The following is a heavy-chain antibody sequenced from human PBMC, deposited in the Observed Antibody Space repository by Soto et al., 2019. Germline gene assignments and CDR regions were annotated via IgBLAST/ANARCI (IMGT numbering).Heavy chain of an antibody. CDR2: ISYDGSNT. J-gene: IGHJ4*02. V-gene: IGHV3-30*18. D-gene: IGHD6-13*01. Sequence: PGGSLRLSCAASGFTFSSYGMHWVRQAPGKGLEWVAVISYDGSNTYYADSVKGRFTISRDNSKNTLYLQMNSLRAEDTAVYYCAKDPSIAAAGGTCLDYWGQGTLVTVSS. CDR3: AKDPSIAAAGGTCLDY. CDR1: GFTFSSYG.